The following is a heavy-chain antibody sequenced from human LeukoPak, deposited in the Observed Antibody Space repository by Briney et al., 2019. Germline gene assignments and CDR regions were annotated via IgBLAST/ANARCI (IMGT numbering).Heavy chain of an antibody. V-gene: IGHV3-30-3*01. D-gene: IGHD1-1*01. Sequence: GESLRLSCAASGFTFSSYAIHWVRQAPGKGLEWVAVISYDGSDKYYADSVKGRFTISRDNSKNTLYLQMNSLRAEDTAVYYCARDTAGSTTGTTLAYWGQGTLVTVSS. CDR3: ARDTAGSTTGTTLAY. J-gene: IGHJ4*02. CDR2: ISYDGSDK. CDR1: GFTFSSYA.